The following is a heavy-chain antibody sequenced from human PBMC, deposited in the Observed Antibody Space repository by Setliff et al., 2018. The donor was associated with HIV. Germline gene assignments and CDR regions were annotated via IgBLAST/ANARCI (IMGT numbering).Heavy chain of an antibody. Sequence: ASVKVSCKASGGPFTSAFNWVRQVPGQGLEWMGGIIPIFGTANYAQNFGGRGTIAADQSTTTSYLQLNSLRFEDTAVYYCAFSKQMATMAFDYWGQGALVTV. CDR2: IIPIFGTA. CDR3: AFSKQMATMAFDY. V-gene: IGHV1-69*13. J-gene: IGHJ4*02. D-gene: IGHD5-12*01. CDR1: GGPFTSA.